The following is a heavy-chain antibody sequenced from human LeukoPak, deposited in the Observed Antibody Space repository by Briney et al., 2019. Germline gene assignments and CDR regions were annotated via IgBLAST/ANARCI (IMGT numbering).Heavy chain of an antibody. J-gene: IGHJ4*02. CDR3: ARVHIVVVTAIIDY. CDR1: GGPISSGGYY. V-gene: IGHV4-31*03. Sequence: SETLSLTCTVSGGPISSGGYYWSWIRQHPGKGLEWIGYIYYSGSTYYNPSLKSRVTISVDTSKNQFSLKLSSVTAADTAVYYCARVHIVVVTAIIDYWGQGTLVTVSS. D-gene: IGHD2-21*02. CDR2: IYYSGST.